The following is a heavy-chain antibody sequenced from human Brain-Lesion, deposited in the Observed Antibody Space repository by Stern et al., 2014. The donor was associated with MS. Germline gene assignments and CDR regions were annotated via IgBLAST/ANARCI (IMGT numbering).Heavy chain of an antibody. V-gene: IGHV4-39*01. CDR1: GGSISSSTYY. D-gene: IGHD1-26*01. CDR3: ARHDSVPRPSQLYSARDRGPGYFDY. CDR2: IYYSGFT. J-gene: IGHJ4*02. Sequence: QVQLVESGPGLVKPSETLSLTCTASGGSISSSTYYWAWIRQPPGKGLAWIGNIYYSGFTYYNPALKSRVTISVDMSKNQFSLKLSSVTAADTAIYYCARHDSVPRPSQLYSARDRGPGYFDYWGQGTLVTVSS.